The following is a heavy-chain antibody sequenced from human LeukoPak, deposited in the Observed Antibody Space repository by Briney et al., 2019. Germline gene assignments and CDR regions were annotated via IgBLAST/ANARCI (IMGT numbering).Heavy chain of an antibody. Sequence: GASVKVSCKASGYTFTSYGISWVRQAPGQGLEWMGWISAYNGNTDYVQKLQGRVTMTTDTSTSTAYMELRSLRSDDTAVYYCARHYSSGWYVPFYFDYWGQGTLVTVSS. J-gene: IGHJ4*02. V-gene: IGHV1-18*01. CDR2: ISAYNGNT. CDR1: GYTFTSYG. CDR3: ARHYSSGWYVPFYFDY. D-gene: IGHD6-19*01.